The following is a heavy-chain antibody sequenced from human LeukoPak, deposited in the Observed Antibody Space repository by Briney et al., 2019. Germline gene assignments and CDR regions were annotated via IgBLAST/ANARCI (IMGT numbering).Heavy chain of an antibody. Sequence: SETLSLTCTVPGGSFSSTSYYWAWIRQPPGKGLEWIGSISHTGSTYYNLSLKSRVTISVDTSKNQFSLRLSSVTAADTAVHYCARLTFYYDGSGYYFDYWGQGTLVTVSS. D-gene: IGHD3-22*01. CDR3: ARLTFYYDGSGYYFDY. CDR2: ISHTGST. CDR1: GGSFSSTSYY. V-gene: IGHV4-39*01. J-gene: IGHJ4*02.